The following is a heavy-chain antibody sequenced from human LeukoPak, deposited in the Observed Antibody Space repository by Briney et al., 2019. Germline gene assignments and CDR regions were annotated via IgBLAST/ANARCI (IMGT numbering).Heavy chain of an antibody. CDR2: ISGSGAST. Sequence: GGSLRLSCAASGFTFSSFAMSWVRQAPGKGLEWVSGISGSGASTYYADSVKGRFTISRDNSQNTLYLQMNSLRAEDAAIYYCAKARAGDITAAFNYWGQGTLVTVSS. D-gene: IGHD6-13*01. J-gene: IGHJ4*02. V-gene: IGHV3-23*01. CDR3: AKARAGDITAAFNY. CDR1: GFTFSSFA.